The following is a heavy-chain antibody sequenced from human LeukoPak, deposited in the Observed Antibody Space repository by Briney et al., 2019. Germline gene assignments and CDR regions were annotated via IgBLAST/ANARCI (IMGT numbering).Heavy chain of an antibody. J-gene: IGHJ5*02. V-gene: IGHV3-53*01. CDR1: GFNVSNNY. Sequence: GGSLRLSCAASGFNVSNNYMSWVRQAPGKGLEWLSVIYNDDNAYYADSVKGRFTISRDNSKNTLYLQMNSLRAGDTAIYYCARFYGRTWGQGILVTVSS. D-gene: IGHD4-17*01. CDR2: IYNDDNA. CDR3: ARFYGRT.